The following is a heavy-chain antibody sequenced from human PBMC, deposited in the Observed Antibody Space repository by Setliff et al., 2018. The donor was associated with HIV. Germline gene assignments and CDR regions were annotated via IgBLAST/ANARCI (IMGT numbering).Heavy chain of an antibody. V-gene: IGHV1-24*01. CDR1: GYTLTELS. Sequence: ASVKVSCKVSGYTLTELSIHWVRQAPGKGLEWMGGFDPEAGETIYARKFQGRITMTEDTSTDTAYMELTSLRSEDTAVYYCARVGVLRLGGFGAFDIWGQGTMVTVSS. J-gene: IGHJ3*02. CDR3: ARVGVLRLGGFGAFDI. D-gene: IGHD3-16*01. CDR2: FDPEAGET.